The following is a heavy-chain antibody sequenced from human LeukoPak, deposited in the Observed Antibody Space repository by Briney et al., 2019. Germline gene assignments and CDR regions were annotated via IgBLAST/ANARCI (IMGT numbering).Heavy chain of an antibody. V-gene: IGHV4-39*07. J-gene: IGHJ4*02. D-gene: IGHD6-13*01. CDR1: GGSISSSTYY. CDR2: IYYSGST. Sequence: SETLSLTCTVSGGSISSSTYYWGWIRQPPGKGLEWIGSIYYSGSTYYNPSLKSRVTISVDTSKNQFSLKLSSVTAADTAVYYCARCNAAAAGTLPSYWGQGTLVTVSS. CDR3: ARCNAAAAGTLPSY.